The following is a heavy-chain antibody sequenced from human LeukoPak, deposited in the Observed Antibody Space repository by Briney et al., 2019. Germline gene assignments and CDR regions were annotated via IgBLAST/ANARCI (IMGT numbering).Heavy chain of an antibody. V-gene: IGHV3-33*01. CDR2: IWYDGSKK. D-gene: IGHD3-10*01. CDR1: GFTFSSYG. CDR3: ARGDGTGSYVPNDY. J-gene: IGHJ4*02. Sequence: PGRSLRLSCAASGFTFSSYGMHWVRQAPGKGLEWVTVIWYDGSKKYYADSVKGRFTISRDNSRDTLYLQMNSLRVEDTAVYYCARGDGTGSYVPNDYWGQGTPVTVSS.